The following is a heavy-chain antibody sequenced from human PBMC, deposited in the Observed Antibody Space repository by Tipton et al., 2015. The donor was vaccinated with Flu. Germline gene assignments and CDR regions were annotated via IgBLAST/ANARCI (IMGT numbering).Heavy chain of an antibody. J-gene: IGHJ2*01. V-gene: IGHV4-34*01. CDR3: AWGYCSGGSCSYWYFDL. D-gene: IGHD2-15*01. Sequence: TLSLTCAVYGGSFSGYYWSWIRQPPGKWLEWIGEINHSGSTNYNPSLQNRVNISVDTSTSQFALKLSSVTAAATAVYYGAWGYCSGGSCSYWYFDLWGCGTLVTVSS. CDR1: GGSFSGYY. CDR2: INHSGST.